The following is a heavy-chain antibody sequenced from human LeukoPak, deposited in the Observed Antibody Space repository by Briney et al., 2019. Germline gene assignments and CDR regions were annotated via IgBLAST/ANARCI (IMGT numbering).Heavy chain of an antibody. CDR1: GDSVSSNSAA. D-gene: IGHD3-22*01. V-gene: IGHV6-1*01. Sequence: SQTLSLTCAFSGDSVSSNSAAWNWIRQSPSRGLEWLGRTYYRSRWYNDYAVSVKSRITVNPDTSKNQFSLHLNSANPDDTAVYYCARSADSTLDYWGQGTLVTVSS. CDR2: TYYRSRWYN. CDR3: ARSADSTLDY. J-gene: IGHJ4*02.